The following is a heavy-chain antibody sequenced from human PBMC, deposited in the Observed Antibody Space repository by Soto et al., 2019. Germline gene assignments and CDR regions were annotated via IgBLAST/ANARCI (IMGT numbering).Heavy chain of an antibody. V-gene: IGHV3-33*01. Sequence: QPGGSLRLSCAASGFIFSSFGMHWVRQAPGKGLEWVAQIWYDGSNTYYADSVKGRFTISRDNSRNTLYLQMNSLRAEDTAVYHCVRDLLGSGGHFDYWGQGTLVTVSS. J-gene: IGHJ4*02. CDR2: IWYDGSNT. D-gene: IGHD7-27*01. CDR1: GFIFSSFG. CDR3: VRDLLGSGGHFDY.